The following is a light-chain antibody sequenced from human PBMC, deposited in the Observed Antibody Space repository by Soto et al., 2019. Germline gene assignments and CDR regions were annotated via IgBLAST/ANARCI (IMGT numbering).Light chain of an antibody. CDR2: GNS. Sequence: QSVLTQPPSVSGAPGQRVTISCTGSSSNIGAGYDVHWYQQLPGTAPKLLIYGNSNRPSGVPDRFSGSKSGTSAFLAITGLQAEDEADYYCQSYDSSLSCVFGTGTKLTVL. J-gene: IGLJ1*01. CDR1: SSNIGAGYD. CDR3: QSYDSSLSCV. V-gene: IGLV1-40*01.